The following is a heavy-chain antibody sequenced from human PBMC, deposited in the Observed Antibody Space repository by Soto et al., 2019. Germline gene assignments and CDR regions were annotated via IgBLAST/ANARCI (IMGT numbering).Heavy chain of an antibody. J-gene: IGHJ4*02. V-gene: IGHV1-18*01. CDR3: ARDGYQIVATITLDY. CDR1: GYTFTSYG. CDR2: ISAYNGNT. D-gene: IGHD5-12*01. Sequence: GASVKVSCKASGYTFTSYGISWVRQAPGQGLEWMGWISAYNGNTNYAQKLQGRVTMTTDTSTSTAYMELRSLRSDDTAVYYCARDGYQIVATITLDYWGQGTLVTVSS.